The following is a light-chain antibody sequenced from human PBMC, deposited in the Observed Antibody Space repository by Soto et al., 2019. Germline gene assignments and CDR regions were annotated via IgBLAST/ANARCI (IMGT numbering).Light chain of an antibody. CDR3: QQYSDWPLT. CDR1: QTLYNN. Sequence: EIVMTQSPATLSVSPGERATLSCRASQTLYNNLAWYQQKLGQAPRLLIYGASARATDIPARFSGSGSGTEFTLTISGLQSEDVAIYYCQQYSDWPLTFGGETKVEIK. CDR2: GAS. J-gene: IGKJ4*01. V-gene: IGKV3-15*01.